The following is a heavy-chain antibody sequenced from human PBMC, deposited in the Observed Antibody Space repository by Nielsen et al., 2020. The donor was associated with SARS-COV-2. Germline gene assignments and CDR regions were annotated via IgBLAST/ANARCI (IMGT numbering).Heavy chain of an antibody. Sequence: GESLKISCAASGFTFDDYGMSWVRQAPGKGLEWVSGINWNGGSTGYADSVKGRFTISRDNAKNSLYLQMNSLRAEDTALYHCSIRPSQYFYYSMDVWGQGTTVTVS. CDR2: INWNGGST. V-gene: IGHV3-20*01. J-gene: IGHJ6*02. CDR3: SIRPSQYFYYSMDV. CDR1: GFTFDDYG.